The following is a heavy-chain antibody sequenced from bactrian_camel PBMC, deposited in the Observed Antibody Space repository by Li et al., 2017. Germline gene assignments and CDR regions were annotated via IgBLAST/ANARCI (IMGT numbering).Heavy chain of an antibody. V-gene: IGHV3S55*01. Sequence: HVQLVESGGGTVQAGGSLRLSCSVSGYTDCRYAMGWYRQVLGKEREFVSEVDSDGGTSYADSVKGRFTISRDNTENMLYLQMNGLKSEDTALYYCAKPWTVVGLGGTPFGYWGQGTQVTVS. CDR3: AKPWTVVGLGGTPFGY. CDR1: GYTDCRYA. D-gene: IGHD6*01. CDR2: VDSDGGT. J-gene: IGHJ4*01.